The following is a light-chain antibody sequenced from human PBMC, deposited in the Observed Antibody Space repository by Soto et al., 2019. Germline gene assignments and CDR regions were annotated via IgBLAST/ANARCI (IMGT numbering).Light chain of an antibody. J-gene: IGKJ1*01. V-gene: IGKV1-5*03. CDR3: QQYNAYPWT. CDR1: QSISSW. CDR2: KAS. Sequence: DIQMTQSPSTLSASVGARVTITCRASQSISSWLAWYQQKPGKAPKPLIYKASTLEIGVPSNFSGSGSGTEFTLTISSLHPEDFATYYCQQYNAYPWTFGQGTKVDVK.